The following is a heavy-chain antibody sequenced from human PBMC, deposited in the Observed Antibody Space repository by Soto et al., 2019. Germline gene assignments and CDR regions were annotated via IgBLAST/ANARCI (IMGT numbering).Heavy chain of an antibody. V-gene: IGHV1-18*01. CDR2: ISAYNGDT. Sequence: QVELVQSGAEVKKPGASVKVSCKASGYTFTSFGFSWVRQAPGQGLEWGGWISAYNGDTKYPQKLHGRVTLPPDSTTTTAYMELTSLRPVDTAVYYCARDWPFYADGCFSTLHFWGQGTLVTVSS. CDR1: GYTFTSFG. CDR3: ARDWPFYADGCFSTLHF. D-gene: IGHD2-2*01. J-gene: IGHJ1*01.